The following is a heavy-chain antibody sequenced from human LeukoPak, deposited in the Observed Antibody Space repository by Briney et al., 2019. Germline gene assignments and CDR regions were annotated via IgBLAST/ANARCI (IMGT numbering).Heavy chain of an antibody. CDR2: VYYSGST. V-gene: IGHV4-39*01. CDR1: GGSVSSHRYY. Sequence: SETLSLTCTVSGGSVSSHRYYWGWLRQPPGKGLEWIGSVYYSGSTYYDPSLKSRVVISVDTSKNQFSLQLNSVTPEDTAVYYCARSVYLGVDTAIGRGLPARYFQHWGQGTLVTVSS. CDR3: ARSVYLGVDTAIGRGLPARYFQH. D-gene: IGHD5-18*01. J-gene: IGHJ1*01.